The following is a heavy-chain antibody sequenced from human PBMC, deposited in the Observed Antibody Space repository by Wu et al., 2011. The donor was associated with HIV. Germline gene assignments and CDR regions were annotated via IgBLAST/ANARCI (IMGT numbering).Heavy chain of an antibody. J-gene: IGHJ4*02. CDR2: INPYADSA. D-gene: IGHD2-21*01. CDR3: ARDFGGDGDS. Sequence: QVQLVQSGAEVKKPGSSVKVSCKASGGTFSSYSIIWVRQAPGHGLEWVGLINPYADSAKYAQKFQGRVTMTRDTSTRTVYMELNSLRSEDTAMYYCARDFGGDGDSWGQGTLVTVSS. V-gene: IGHV1-46*01. CDR1: GGTFSSYS.